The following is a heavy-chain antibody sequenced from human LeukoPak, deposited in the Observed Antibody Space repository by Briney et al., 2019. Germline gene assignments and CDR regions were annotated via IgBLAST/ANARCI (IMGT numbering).Heavy chain of an antibody. J-gene: IGHJ4*02. CDR2: INPSGGST. Sequence: ASVKVSCKASGYTFTSYYMHWVRQAPGQGLEWMGIINPSGGSTSYAQKFQGRVTMTRDTSTSTVYMELSSLRSEDTAVYYCARWLSRWLRQGGYFDYWGQGTLVTVSS. D-gene: IGHD5-12*01. CDR1: GYTFTSYY. CDR3: ARWLSRWLRQGGYFDY. V-gene: IGHV1-46*01.